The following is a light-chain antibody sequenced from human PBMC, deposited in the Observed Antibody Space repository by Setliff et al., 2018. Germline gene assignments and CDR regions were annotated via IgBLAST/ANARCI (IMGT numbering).Light chain of an antibody. J-gene: IGLJ1*01. CDR2: DAS. V-gene: IGLV2-23*01. CDR3: CSYAGSSTLV. CDR1: SSDVGSYNL. Sequence: QSVLTQPASVSGSPGQSITISCTGSSSDVGSYNLVSWYQQHPAKAPKLMIYDASKRPSGVSIRFSGPKSGNTASLAISGLQAEDEADYYCCSYAGSSTLVFGTGTKVTVL.